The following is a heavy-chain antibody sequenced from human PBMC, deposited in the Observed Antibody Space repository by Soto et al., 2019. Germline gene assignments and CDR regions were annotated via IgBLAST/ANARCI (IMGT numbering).Heavy chain of an antibody. J-gene: IGHJ4*02. CDR2: IYYSGTT. CDR1: GAFISSGGYY. Sequence: SETLSLTCSVSGAFISSGGYYWSWIRQPPGRGLEWIGYIYYSGTTYYNPPLKSRLTISVDTSQNQVSLNMRSVTAADTAVYYCARTLKPESIFDHWGPGTLVTVSS. CDR3: ARTLKPESIFDH. D-gene: IGHD3-10*01. V-gene: IGHV4-31*03.